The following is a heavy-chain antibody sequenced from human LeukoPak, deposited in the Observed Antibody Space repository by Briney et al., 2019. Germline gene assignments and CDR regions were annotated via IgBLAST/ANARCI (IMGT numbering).Heavy chain of an antibody. CDR1: GFTFSSYS. V-gene: IGHV3-21*01. Sequence: NSGGSLRLSCAASGFTFSSYSMNWVRQAPGKGLEWVSSISSSSSYIYYADSVKGRFTISRDNAKNSLYLQMNSLRAEDTAVYYCARARPYGGSYSNWFDPWGQGTLVTVSS. J-gene: IGHJ5*02. CDR3: ARARPYGGSYSNWFDP. CDR2: ISSSSSYI. D-gene: IGHD1-26*01.